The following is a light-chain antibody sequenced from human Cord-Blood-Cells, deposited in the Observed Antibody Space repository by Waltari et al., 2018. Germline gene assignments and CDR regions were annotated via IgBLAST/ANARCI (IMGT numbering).Light chain of an antibody. CDR1: QSVSRSY. CDR3: QQYGSSFT. V-gene: IGKV3-20*01. CDR2: GAS. J-gene: IGKJ3*01. Sequence: EIVLTPSPGTLSLSTRERATLSSRASQSVSRSYLAWYQKKPGQAPRLLIYGASSRATGIPDRFSGSGSGTDSTLTISRLEPEDFAVYYCQQYGSSFTFGPGTKVDIK.